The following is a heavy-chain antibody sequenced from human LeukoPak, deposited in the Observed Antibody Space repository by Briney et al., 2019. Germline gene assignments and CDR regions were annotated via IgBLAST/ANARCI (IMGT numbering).Heavy chain of an antibody. V-gene: IGHV4-59*08. CDR2: INYSGRA. Sequence: PSETLSLTCTVSGGSISTFYWSWIRQPPGKGLEWIGYINYSGRAGYNPSLKSRVTMSVDTSKNQFSLKLSSVTAADTAIYYCARRKGSGGYKDWFDPWGQGTLVTVSS. CDR3: ARRKGSGGYKDWFDP. J-gene: IGHJ5*02. CDR1: GGSISTFY. D-gene: IGHD6-19*01.